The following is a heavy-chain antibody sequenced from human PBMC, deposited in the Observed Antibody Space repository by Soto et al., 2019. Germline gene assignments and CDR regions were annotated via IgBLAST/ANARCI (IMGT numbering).Heavy chain of an antibody. D-gene: IGHD3-10*01. J-gene: IGHJ4*02. CDR2: INAGNGNT. CDR1: GYTFTSYA. CDR3: AVIILWFGEAPLIDY. Sequence: ASVKVSCKGCGYTFTSYAMYWVRQARGQRLEWMGWINAGNGNTKYSQKSQGRVTITRDTSASTAYMELSSLRSEDTAVYYCAVIILWFGEAPLIDYWGQGTLVTVSS. V-gene: IGHV1-3*01.